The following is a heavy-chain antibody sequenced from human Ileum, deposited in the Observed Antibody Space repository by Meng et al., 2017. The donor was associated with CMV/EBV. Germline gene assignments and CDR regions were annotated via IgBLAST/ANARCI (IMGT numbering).Heavy chain of an antibody. D-gene: IGHD6-19*01. V-gene: IGHV2-5*02. CDR3: VRRRGGGSGWTWFDS. J-gene: IGHJ5*01. Sequence: QIPSKESCPTLVTPHQPPTLPCTFSGFSLSTNGMGVGCIRKHPGQPLEWLALIYWDDDKHYRPSLKSRLAITTDSSKTPVVLIMTNMDPLDTATYYCVRRRGGGSGWTWFDSWGQGILVTVSS. CDR2: IYWDDDK. CDR1: GFSLSTNGMG.